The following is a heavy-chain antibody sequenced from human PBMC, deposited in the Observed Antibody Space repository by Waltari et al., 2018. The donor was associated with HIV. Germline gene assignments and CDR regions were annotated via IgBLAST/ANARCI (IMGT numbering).Heavy chain of an antibody. J-gene: IGHJ6*02. V-gene: IGHV3-74*01. CDR1: GFSLSSYW. D-gene: IGHD6-13*01. CDR2: INSDGSST. Sequence: EVQLVESGGGLVQPGGSVRLSCAASGFSLSSYWTLWVRQAPGKGLVWVSRINSDGSSTSYADSVKGRFTISRDNAKNTLYLQMNSLRAEDTAVYYCASGYSSSWRSDYYYYGMDVWGQGTTVTVSS. CDR3: ASGYSSSWRSDYYYYGMDV.